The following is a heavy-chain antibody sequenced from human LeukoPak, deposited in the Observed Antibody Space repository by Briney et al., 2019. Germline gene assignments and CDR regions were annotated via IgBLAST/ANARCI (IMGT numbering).Heavy chain of an antibody. CDR2: IYTSGST. V-gene: IGHV4-61*02. Sequence: SETLSLTCTVSGGSISSGSYYWSWIRQPAGKGLEWIGRIYTSGSTNYNPSLKSRVTISVDTSKNQFSLKLSSVTAADTAVYYCAREGWNYYDSSGYYPDIWGQGTMVTVSS. D-gene: IGHD3-22*01. CDR1: GGSISSGSYY. J-gene: IGHJ3*02. CDR3: AREGWNYYDSSGYYPDI.